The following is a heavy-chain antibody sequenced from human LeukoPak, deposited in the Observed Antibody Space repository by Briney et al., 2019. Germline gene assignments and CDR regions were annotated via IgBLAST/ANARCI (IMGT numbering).Heavy chain of an antibody. J-gene: IGHJ6*03. D-gene: IGHD1-14*01. Sequence: SETLSLTCTVSDGPFKSYYWTWIRLPPGKGLEWIGYIYNTENTNYNPSLKSRVTISLDTSKSQFSLRLSSVTAADTARYYCARSYRYNNYYMDVWGKGTTVTVSS. CDR2: IYNTENT. CDR3: ARSYRYNNYYMDV. V-gene: IGHV4-59*01. CDR1: DGPFKSYY.